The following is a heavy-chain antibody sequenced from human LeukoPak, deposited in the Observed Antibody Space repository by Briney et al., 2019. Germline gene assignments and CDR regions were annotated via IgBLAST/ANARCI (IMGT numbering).Heavy chain of an antibody. J-gene: IGHJ6*02. V-gene: IGHV3-23*01. CDR3: ARDFLDYYYGMDV. CDR2: ISTSGAST. CDR1: GFSFSSYP. Sequence: GGSLGLSCAASGFSFSSYPMSWVRQAPGKGLEWVSGISTSGASTYSADSVKGRFTISRDNSKNTFFLQMNSLRAEDTAVYYCARDFLDYYYGMDVWGQGTTVTVSS. D-gene: IGHD2/OR15-2a*01.